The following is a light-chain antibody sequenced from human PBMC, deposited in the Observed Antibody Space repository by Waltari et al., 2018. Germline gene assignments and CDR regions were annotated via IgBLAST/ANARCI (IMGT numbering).Light chain of an antibody. CDR2: GAS. J-gene: IGKJ1*01. CDR1: QSVRSIY. CDR3: QQYDGSTGT. V-gene: IGKV3-20*01. Sequence: EIVLTQSPGTLSLSPWERATLSCRASQSVRSIYFAWYQQKPGQAPRLLISGASSRATGIPDRFSGSGSGTDFTLTISRLEPEDFAVYYCQQYDGSTGTFGQGTKVEI.